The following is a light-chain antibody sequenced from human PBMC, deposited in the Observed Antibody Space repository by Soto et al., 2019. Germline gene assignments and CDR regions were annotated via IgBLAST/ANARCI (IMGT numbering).Light chain of an antibody. CDR3: QLNDILPLP. J-gene: IGKJ4*01. CDR1: QTVRDN. V-gene: IGKV3D-15*01. CDR2: GAT. Sequence: EEVVTQSPATLSVPKGERATLTCRASQTVRDNLGWYQQKPGQPPRLLIYGATTRATGIPARFSGSGSGTEFTLTISCLQSEDFAVYYCQLNDILPLPFGGGTKVDIK.